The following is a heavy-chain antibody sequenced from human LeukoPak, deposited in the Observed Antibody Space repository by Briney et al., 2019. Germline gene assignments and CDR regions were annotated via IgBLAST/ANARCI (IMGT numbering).Heavy chain of an antibody. CDR2: IYHSGST. V-gene: IGHV4-38-2*01. J-gene: IGHJ6*03. CDR3: ATTCCYSSKPKWDYYYYMDV. D-gene: IGHD2-2*02. CDR1: GYSISSGYY. Sequence: SETLSLTCAVSGYSISSGYYWGWIRQPPGKGLEWIGSIYHSGSTYYNPSLKSRVTISVDTSKNQFSLKRSSVTAADTAVYYCATTCCYSSKPKWDYYYYMDVWGKGTTVTVSS.